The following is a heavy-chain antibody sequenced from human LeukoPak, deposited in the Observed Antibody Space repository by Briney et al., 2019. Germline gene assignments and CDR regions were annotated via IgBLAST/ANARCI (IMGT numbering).Heavy chain of an antibody. CDR3: TTFTRYCSSTSCFKYYYGMDV. V-gene: IGHV3-15*01. D-gene: IGHD2-2*01. CDR2: IKSKTDGGTT. Sequence: GGSLGLSCAASGFTFSNAWMSWVRQAPGKGLEWVGRIKSKTDGGTTDYAAPVKGRFTISRDDSKNTLYLQMNSLKTEDTAVYYCTTFTRYCSSTSCFKYYYGMDVWGQGTTVTVSS. J-gene: IGHJ6*02. CDR1: GFTFSNAW.